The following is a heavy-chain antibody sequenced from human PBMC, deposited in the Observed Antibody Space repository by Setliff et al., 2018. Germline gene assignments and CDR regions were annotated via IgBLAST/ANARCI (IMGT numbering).Heavy chain of an antibody. D-gene: IGHD3-22*01. J-gene: IGHJ3*02. CDR2: IIPILGIA. CDR3: ARPYYDSRYAFDI. CDR1: GGTFSSYA. Sequence: SVKVSCKASGGTFSSYAISWVRQAPGQGLEWMGGIIPILGIANYAQKFQGRVTITTDESTRTAYMELSSLRSEDTAVYYCARPYYDSRYAFDIWGRGTMVTVSS. V-gene: IGHV1-69*10.